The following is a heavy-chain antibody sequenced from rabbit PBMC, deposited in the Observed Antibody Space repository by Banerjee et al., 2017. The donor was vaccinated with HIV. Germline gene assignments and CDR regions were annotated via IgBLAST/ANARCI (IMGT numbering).Heavy chain of an antibody. CDR1: GFDLSSGYD. D-gene: IGHD2-1*01. CDR2: IYTSSGST. V-gene: IGHV1S45*01. Sequence: QEQLVESGGGLVQPEGSLTLTCTASGFDLSSGYDMCWVCQAPGKGLEWIACIYTSSGSTWYASWAKGRFTISKTSSTTVTLQMTSLTAADTATYFCARRDVYDAAVVIGWNCNLWGPGTLVTVS. CDR3: ARRDVYDAAVVIGWNCNL. J-gene: IGHJ4*01.